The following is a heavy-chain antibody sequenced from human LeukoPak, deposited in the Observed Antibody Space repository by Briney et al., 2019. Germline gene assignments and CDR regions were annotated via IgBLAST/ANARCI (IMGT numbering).Heavy chain of an antibody. V-gene: IGHV1-8*01. CDR3: ARAGSSGR. CDR2: MNPYSANT. D-gene: IGHD2-15*01. J-gene: IGHJ4*02. Sequence: GLECIALMNPYSANTGYAQKFQGRVTITRNNTIRKAYMELSSLRSEDTAVYYCARAGSSGRWGQGTLVTVSS.